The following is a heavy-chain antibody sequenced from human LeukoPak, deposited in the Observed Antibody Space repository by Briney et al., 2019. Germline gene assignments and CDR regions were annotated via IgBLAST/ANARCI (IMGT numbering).Heavy chain of an antibody. CDR1: GYTFTSYG. D-gene: IGHD3/OR15-3a*01. Sequence: ASVKVSCKASGYTFTSYGISWVRQAPGQGLEWMGWISAYNGNTNYAQKLQGRVTMTTDTSTSTAYTELRRLRSDDTAVYSCARDPRGLVTYDYWGQGTLVTVSS. CDR2: ISAYNGNT. V-gene: IGHV1-18*01. CDR3: ARDPRGLVTYDY. J-gene: IGHJ4*02.